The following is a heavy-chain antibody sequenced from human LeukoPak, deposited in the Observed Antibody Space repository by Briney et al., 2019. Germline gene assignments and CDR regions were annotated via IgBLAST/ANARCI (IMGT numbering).Heavy chain of an antibody. J-gene: IGHJ4*02. V-gene: IGHV4-39*07. D-gene: IGHD3-10*01. CDR3: ARCKDYYVSGSYYKNFDY. Sequence: SETLSLTCTVSGDSISSSSYYWGWIRQPPGKGLEWIGSIPYSGSTYYNPSLKSRVTISVDTSKNQFSLKLSSVTAADTAVYYCARCKDYYVSGSYYKNFDYWGQGTLVTVSS. CDR1: GDSISSSSYY. CDR2: IPYSGST.